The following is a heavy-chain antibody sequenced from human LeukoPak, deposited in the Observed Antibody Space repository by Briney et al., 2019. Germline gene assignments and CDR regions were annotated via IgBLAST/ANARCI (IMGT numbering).Heavy chain of an antibody. CDR1: GYTFTSYG. CDR3: ARIKGGITMIVVPYAFDI. J-gene: IGHJ3*02. D-gene: IGHD3-22*01. V-gene: IGHV1-18*01. CDR2: ISAYNGNT. Sequence: GASVKVSCKASGYTFTSYGISWVRQAPGQGLEWMGWISAYNGNTNYAQELQGRVTMTTDTSTSTAYMELRSLRSDDTAVYYCARIKGGITMIVVPYAFDIWGQGTMVTVSS.